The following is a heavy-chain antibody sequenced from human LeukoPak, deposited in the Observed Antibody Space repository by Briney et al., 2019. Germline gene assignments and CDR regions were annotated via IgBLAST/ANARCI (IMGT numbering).Heavy chain of an antibody. D-gene: IGHD2/OR15-2a*01. CDR1: GGSISSYY. V-gene: IGHV4-59*12. J-gene: IGHJ6*02. Sequence: SETLSLTCTVSGGSISSYYWSWIRQPPGKGLEWIGYIYYSGSTNYNPSLKSRVTISVDTSKNQFSLKLSSVTAADTAVYYCARAGLSHGMDVWGQGTTVTVSS. CDR3: ARAGLSHGMDV. CDR2: IYYSGST.